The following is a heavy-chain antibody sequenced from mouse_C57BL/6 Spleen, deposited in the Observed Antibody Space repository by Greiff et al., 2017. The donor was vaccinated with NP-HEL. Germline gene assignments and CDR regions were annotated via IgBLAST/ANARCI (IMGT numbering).Heavy chain of an antibody. D-gene: IGHD2-3*01. CDR3: ARDLYDGSLAY. CDR1: GFTFSDYG. CDR2: ISSGSSTI. Sequence: EVQLVESGGGLVKPGGSLKLSCAASGFTFSDYGMHWVRQAPEKGLEWVAYISSGSSTIYYADTVKGRFTISRDNAKNTLFLQMTSLRSEDTAMYYCARDLYDGSLAYWGQGTLVTVSA. J-gene: IGHJ3*01. V-gene: IGHV5-17*01.